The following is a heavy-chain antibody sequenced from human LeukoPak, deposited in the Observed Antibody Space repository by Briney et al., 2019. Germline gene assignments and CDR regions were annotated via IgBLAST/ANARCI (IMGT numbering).Heavy chain of an antibody. Sequence: SETLSLTCTISGGSITSYHRSWIRQPPGKGLEWIGYIYYSGSTNYNPSLKSRVTISVDTSKNQFSLNLSSVTAADTAVYYCARGSRDGYNHFDYWGQGTLVTVSS. J-gene: IGHJ4*02. CDR1: GGSITSYH. CDR3: ARGSRDGYNHFDY. D-gene: IGHD5-24*01. CDR2: IYYSGST. V-gene: IGHV4-59*01.